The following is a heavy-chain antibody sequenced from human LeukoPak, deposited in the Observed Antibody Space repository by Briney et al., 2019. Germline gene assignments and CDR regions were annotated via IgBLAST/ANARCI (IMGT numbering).Heavy chain of an antibody. V-gene: IGHV3-30*18. D-gene: IGHD4-23*01. Sequence: GGSLRLSCAASGFTFSSYGMHWVRQAPGKGLEWVAVISYDGSNKYYADSVKGRFTISRDNSKNTLYLQMNSLRAEDTAVYYCAKDLAVVKMYYYGMDVWGQGTTVAVSS. CDR2: ISYDGSNK. J-gene: IGHJ6*02. CDR1: GFTFSSYG. CDR3: AKDLAVVKMYYYGMDV.